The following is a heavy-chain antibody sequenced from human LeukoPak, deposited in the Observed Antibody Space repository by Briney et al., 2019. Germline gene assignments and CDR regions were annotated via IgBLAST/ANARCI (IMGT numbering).Heavy chain of an antibody. CDR1: GYTFTGYY. Sequence: ASVKVYCKASGYTFTGYYMHWGRQAPGQGLEWVGWINPNSGGTNYAQKFQGWVTMTRDTSISTAYMELSRLRSDDTAVYYCARGGGSSWSKIYNWFDPWGQGTLVTVSS. J-gene: IGHJ5*02. D-gene: IGHD6-13*01. CDR2: INPNSGGT. CDR3: ARGGGSSWSKIYNWFDP. V-gene: IGHV1-2*04.